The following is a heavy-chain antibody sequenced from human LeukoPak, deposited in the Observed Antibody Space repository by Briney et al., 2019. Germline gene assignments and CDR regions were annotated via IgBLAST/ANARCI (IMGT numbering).Heavy chain of an antibody. J-gene: IGHJ4*02. V-gene: IGHV3-66*02. CDR2: IYSGGST. Sequence: GGSLRLSCAASGFTVSSNYMSWVRQAPGKGLEWVSVIYSGGSTYYADSVKGRFTISRDNSKNTLYLQMNSLRAEDTAVYYCAVWRGYYPELFDYWGQGTLVTVSS. CDR1: GFTVSSNY. D-gene: IGHD3-3*01. CDR3: AVWRGYYPELFDY.